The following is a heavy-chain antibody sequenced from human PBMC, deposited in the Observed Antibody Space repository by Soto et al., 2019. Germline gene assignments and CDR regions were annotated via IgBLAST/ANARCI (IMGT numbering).Heavy chain of an antibody. CDR1: GFTFSTYA. Sequence: EVQLLESGGDVVQPGGSLRLSCAASGFTFSTYAMSWFRQAPGKGLEWVSAIRSSGGSTHYADSVKGRFTISRDNSKNTLDLQMNSPRAEDTAVYYCAKDRPGLYSSSFFDYWGQGALVTVSS. CDR2: IRSSGGST. D-gene: IGHD6-6*01. CDR3: AKDRPGLYSSSFFDY. V-gene: IGHV3-23*01. J-gene: IGHJ4*02.